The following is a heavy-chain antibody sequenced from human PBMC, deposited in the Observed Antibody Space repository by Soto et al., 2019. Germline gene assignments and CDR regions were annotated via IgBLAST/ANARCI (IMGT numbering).Heavy chain of an antibody. V-gene: IGHV1-3*01. Sequence: ASVKVSCKASGYTSTSYAMHWVRQAPGQRLEWMGGINPINGNTNYAQKFQGRVTITTDESTSTAYMELSSLRSEDTAVYYCARGSSSWFTYSHYYYYYGMDVWGQGTTVTVSS. CDR3: ARGSSSWFTYSHYYYYYGMDV. CDR2: INPINGNT. J-gene: IGHJ6*02. D-gene: IGHD6-13*01. CDR1: GYTSTSYA.